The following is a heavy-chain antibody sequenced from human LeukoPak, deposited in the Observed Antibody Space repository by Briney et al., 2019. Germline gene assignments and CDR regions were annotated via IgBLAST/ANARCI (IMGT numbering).Heavy chain of an antibody. CDR2: IYYSGST. D-gene: IGHD2-15*01. Sequence: SETLSLTCTVSGGSIGSYYWSWIRQPPGKGLEWIGYIYYSGSTNYNPSLKSRVTISVDTSKNQFSLKLSSVTAADTAVYYCARALGYCSGGSCPNWFDPWGQGTLVTVSS. J-gene: IGHJ5*02. V-gene: IGHV4-59*01. CDR3: ARALGYCSGGSCPNWFDP. CDR1: GGSIGSYY.